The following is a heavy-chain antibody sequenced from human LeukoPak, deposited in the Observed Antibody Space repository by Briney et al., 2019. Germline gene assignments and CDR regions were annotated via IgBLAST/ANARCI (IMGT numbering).Heavy chain of an antibody. CDR1: GFTFSNYA. J-gene: IGHJ4*02. CDR3: AFGRYPFDY. Sequence: SGGSLRLSCAASGFTFSNYAMSWVRQAPGKGLEWVSLIHSGGTIYYTDSVKGRFTISRDNSKNTLYLQMNSLTMEDTAVYYCAFGRYPFDYWGQGTLITVSS. CDR2: IHSGGTI. D-gene: IGHD3-16*02. V-gene: IGHV3-66*01.